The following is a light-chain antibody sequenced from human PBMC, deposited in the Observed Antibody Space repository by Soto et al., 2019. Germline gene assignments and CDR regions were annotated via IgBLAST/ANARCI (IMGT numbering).Light chain of an antibody. Sequence: EIVLTQSPGTLSLSPGERATLSCRASERLSSVYLAWYQQRPGQPPRLLIYGASNRATGIPDRFSGSGSGTDFTLIISNLQSEDCAVYYCQHYNNWPPYTFGQGTKLEIK. V-gene: IGKV3-20*01. J-gene: IGKJ2*01. CDR2: GAS. CDR1: ERLSSVY. CDR3: QHYNNWPPYT.